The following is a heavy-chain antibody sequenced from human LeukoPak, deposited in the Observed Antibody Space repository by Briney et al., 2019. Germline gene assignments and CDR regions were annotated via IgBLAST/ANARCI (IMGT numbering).Heavy chain of an antibody. Sequence: PGGSLRLSCAASGFTVSSNYMSWVRQAPGKGLEWVSVIYSGGSTYYADSVKGRFTISRDNSKNTLYLQMNSLRAEDTAVYYCARDAVPEYFQNCSSTSCYYGMDVWGQGTTVTVSS. D-gene: IGHD2-2*01. CDR2: IYSGGST. J-gene: IGHJ6*02. CDR1: GFTVSSNY. V-gene: IGHV3-66*01. CDR3: ARDAVPEYFQNCSSTSCYYGMDV.